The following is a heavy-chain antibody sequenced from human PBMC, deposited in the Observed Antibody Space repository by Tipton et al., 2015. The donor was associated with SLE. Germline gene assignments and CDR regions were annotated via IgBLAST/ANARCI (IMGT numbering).Heavy chain of an antibody. V-gene: IGHV4-31*03. J-gene: IGHJ4*02. CDR2: IYYSGST. CDR3: ARIAIAPAMGEYYFDS. D-gene: IGHD2-2*01. Sequence: TLSLTCTVSGGSISSGGYYWSWIRQHPGKGLEWIGYIYYSGSTYYNPSLKSRVTISVDTSKNQFSLNLNSVTAADTAVYYCARIAIAPAMGEYYFDSWGQGTLVTVSS. CDR1: GGSISSGGYY.